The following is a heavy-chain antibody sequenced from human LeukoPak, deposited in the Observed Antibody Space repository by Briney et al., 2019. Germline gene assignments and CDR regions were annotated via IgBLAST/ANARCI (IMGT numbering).Heavy chain of an antibody. J-gene: IGHJ4*02. V-gene: IGHV3-9*03. D-gene: IGHD3-10*01. CDR2: ISWNSGSI. CDR1: GFAFDDYA. CDR3: TQALHGEPPTD. Sequence: GGSLRLSCAASGFAFDDYAMHWVRQAPGRGLEWVSGISWNSGSIGYADSVKGRFTTSRDNAKNSLYLQMNSLRAEDMALYYCTQALHGEPPTDWGQGTLVTVSS.